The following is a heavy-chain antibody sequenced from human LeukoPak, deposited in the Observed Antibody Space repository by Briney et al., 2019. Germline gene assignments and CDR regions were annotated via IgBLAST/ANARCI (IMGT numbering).Heavy chain of an antibody. V-gene: IGHV3-21*01. CDR2: ISSSSSYI. CDR3: ARDPAAVAVTWGFDY. Sequence: GGSLRLSCAASGFTFSSYSMNWVRQAPGKGREWVSSISSSSSYIYYADSVKGRFTISRDNAKNSLYLQMNSLRAEDTAVYYCARDPAAVAVTWGFDYWGQGTLVTVSS. D-gene: IGHD6-19*01. CDR1: GFTFSSYS. J-gene: IGHJ4*02.